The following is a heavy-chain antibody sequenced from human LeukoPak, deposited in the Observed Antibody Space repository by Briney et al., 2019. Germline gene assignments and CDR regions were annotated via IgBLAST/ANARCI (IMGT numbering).Heavy chain of an antibody. CDR1: GFSISSGCD. D-gene: IGHD3-10*01. CDR3: AREGDYDSGSYYPDY. Sequence: SETLSLTCAVSGFSISSGCDWGWIRQPPGKGLEWIGSMYHSGSTYYNPSLKSRVAISVDTSKNQFSLNLSSVTAADTALYYCAREGDYDSGSYYPDYWGQGTLVTVSS. J-gene: IGHJ4*02. CDR2: MYHSGST. V-gene: IGHV4-38-2*02.